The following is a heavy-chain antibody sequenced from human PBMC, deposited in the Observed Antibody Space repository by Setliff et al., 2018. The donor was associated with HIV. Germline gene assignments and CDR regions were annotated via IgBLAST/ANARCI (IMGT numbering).Heavy chain of an antibody. D-gene: IGHD6-13*01. V-gene: IGHV3-7*03. CDR1: GFTFSTSA. CDR3: ARDHGGSSLV. CDR2: IKQDGSVT. Sequence: GGSLRLSCTASGFTFSTSAMTWVRQAPGKGLEWVATIKQDGSVTYYVGSVKGRFTISRDNAKNSLFLQMNSLRIEDTAVYYCARDHGGSSLVWGQGTMVTVSS. J-gene: IGHJ3*01.